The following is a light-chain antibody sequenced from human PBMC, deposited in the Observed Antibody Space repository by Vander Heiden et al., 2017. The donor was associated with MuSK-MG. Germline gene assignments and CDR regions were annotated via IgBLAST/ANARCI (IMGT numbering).Light chain of an antibody. CDR1: QSVTVN. CDR3: QLHNNWPPWT. Sequence: EIVMTQSPATLSVSPGERPTLSCRASQSVTVNLAWYQQKPGQAPRLLIYAASTRATGVPARFSGCGSGTEFTLTISIRQSEDFAVYYCQLHNNWPPWTFGQGTKVEIK. J-gene: IGKJ1*01. V-gene: IGKV3-15*01. CDR2: AAS.